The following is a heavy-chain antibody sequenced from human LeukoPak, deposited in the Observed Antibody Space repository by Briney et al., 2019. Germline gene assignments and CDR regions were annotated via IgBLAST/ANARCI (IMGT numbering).Heavy chain of an antibody. CDR3: AKDFPQCTYGRYFDY. CDR1: GFTFSSYA. V-gene: IGHV3-23*01. J-gene: IGHJ4*02. CDR2: ISGSGGST. Sequence: GGSLRLSCAASGFTFSSYAMTWVRRAPGQGLGWVSGISGSGGSTYYADSVKGRFTISRDNSKNTLYLHMNSLRAEDTAVYHCAKDFPQCTYGRYFDYWGQGTLVTVSS. D-gene: IGHD3-10*01.